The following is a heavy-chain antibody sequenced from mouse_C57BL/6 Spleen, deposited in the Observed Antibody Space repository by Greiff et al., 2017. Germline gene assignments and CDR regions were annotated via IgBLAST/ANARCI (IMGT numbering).Heavy chain of an antibody. J-gene: IGHJ3*01. CDR2: ISDGGSYT. CDR1: GFTFSSYA. CDR3: ARDVEWFAY. Sequence: EVQGVESGGGLVKPGGSLKLSCAASGFTFSSYAMSWVRQTPEKRLEWVATISDGGSYTYYPDNVKGRFTISRDNAKNNLYLQMSHLKSEDTAMYYCARDVEWFAYWGQGTLVTVSA. V-gene: IGHV5-4*01.